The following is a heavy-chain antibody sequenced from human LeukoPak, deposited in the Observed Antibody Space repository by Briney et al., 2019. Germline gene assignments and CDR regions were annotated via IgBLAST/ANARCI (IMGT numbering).Heavy chain of an antibody. CDR3: ARVWYDYVWGILDY. CDR2: IYYSGST. CDR1: GGSISSYY. V-gene: IGHV4-59*01. J-gene: IGHJ4*02. Sequence: PSETLSLTCTVSGGSISSYYWSWIRQPPGKGLEWIGYIYYSGSTNYNPSLKSRVTISVDTSKNQFSLKLSSVTAADTAVYYCARVWYDYVWGILDYWGQGTLVTVSS. D-gene: IGHD3-16*01.